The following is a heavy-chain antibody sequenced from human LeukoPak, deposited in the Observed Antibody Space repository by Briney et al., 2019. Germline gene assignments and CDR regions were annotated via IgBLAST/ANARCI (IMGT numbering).Heavy chain of an antibody. CDR3: ARRSLIRGVNGWFDP. J-gene: IGHJ5*02. CDR1: GYSFNSYW. V-gene: IGHV5-51*01. D-gene: IGHD3-10*01. CDR2: IYPGDSDT. Sequence: GESLKSSCKGSGYSFNSYWIGWGRQMPGKGLEWIGIIYPGDSDTRYSPSFQGQVTISADKSISTAYLQWSSLKASDTAMYYCARRSLIRGVNGWFDPWGQGTMVTVSS.